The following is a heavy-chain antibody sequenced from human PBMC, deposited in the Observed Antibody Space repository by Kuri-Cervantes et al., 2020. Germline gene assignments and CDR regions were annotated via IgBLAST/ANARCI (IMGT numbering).Heavy chain of an antibody. CDR3: AKVRRITIFGVVTAFDY. CDR1: GFTFSSYA. V-gene: IGHV3-30*07. D-gene: IGHD3-3*01. J-gene: IGHJ4*02. CDR2: ISYDGSNK. Sequence: GESLKISCAASGFTFSSYAMHWVRQAPGKGLEWVAVISYDGSNKYYADSVKGRFTISRDNSKNTLYLQMNSLRAEDTAVYYCAKVRRITIFGVVTAFDYWCQGTLVTVSS.